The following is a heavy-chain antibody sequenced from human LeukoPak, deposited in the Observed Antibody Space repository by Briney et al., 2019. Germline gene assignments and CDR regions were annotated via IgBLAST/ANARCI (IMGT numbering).Heavy chain of an antibody. D-gene: IGHD2-21*02. CDR1: GGSISSSSYY. J-gene: IGHJ6*02. Sequence: ETLSLTCTVSGGSISSSSYYWGWIRQPPGKGLEWVSAISGSGGSTYYADSVKGRFTISRDNSKNTLYLQMNSLRAEDTAVYYCAKTIGLVTGLAFVRFGMDVWGQGTTVTVSS. CDR2: ISGSGGST. CDR3: AKTIGLVTGLAFVRFGMDV. V-gene: IGHV3-23*01.